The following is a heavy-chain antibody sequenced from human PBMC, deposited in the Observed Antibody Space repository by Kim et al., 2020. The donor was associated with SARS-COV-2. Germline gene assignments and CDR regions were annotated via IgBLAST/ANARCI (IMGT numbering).Heavy chain of an antibody. J-gene: IGHJ4*02. CDR2: T. Sequence: TYYADSVKGRSTISRDNSKTTVDLQMHSLRPDDTAVYYCANDPWGTRYFDDWGQGTLVTVSS. V-gene: IGHV3-23*01. CDR3: ANDPWGTRYFDD. D-gene: IGHD3-16*01.